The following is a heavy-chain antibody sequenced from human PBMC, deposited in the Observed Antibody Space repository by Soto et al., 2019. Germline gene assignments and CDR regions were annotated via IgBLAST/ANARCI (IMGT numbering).Heavy chain of an antibody. J-gene: IGHJ6*02. CDR3: ARDQGHVPDSYYGSGSYYYYYGMDV. D-gene: IGHD3-10*01. CDR1: GGTFSSYA. CDR2: IIPIFGTA. Sequence: GASVKVSCKASGGTFSSYAISWVRQAPGQGLEWMGGIIPIFGTANYAQKFQGRVTITADESTSTAYMELSSLRSEDTAVYYCARDQGHVPDSYYGSGSYYYYYGMDVWGQGTTVTVSS. V-gene: IGHV1-69*13.